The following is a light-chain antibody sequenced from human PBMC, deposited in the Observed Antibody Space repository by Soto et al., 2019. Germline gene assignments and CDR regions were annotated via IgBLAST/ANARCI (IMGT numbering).Light chain of an antibody. J-gene: IGKJ3*01. CDR1: QSVTSSY. V-gene: IGKV3-20*01. CDR2: GAS. Sequence: VLTQSPGTLSLSPGERATLACMASQSVTSSYLAWYQQKPGQAPRLLSYGASNRATGFPDRFSGSGSGTAFTLTISRLEPEDFAVYYCHQYARSPRTFGPGTKVY. CDR3: HQYARSPRT.